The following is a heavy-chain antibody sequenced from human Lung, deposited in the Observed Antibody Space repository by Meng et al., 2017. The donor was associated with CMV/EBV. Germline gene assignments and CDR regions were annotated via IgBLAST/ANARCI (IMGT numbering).Heavy chain of an antibody. CDR3: ARMGRFSGSYDFWSGYSPPGGFDI. CDR1: GGSVSSGSYY. Sequence: SETLSLTCTVSGGSVSSGSYYWSWIRQPPGKGLEWIGYIYYSGSTNYNPSLKSRVTISVDTSKNQFSLKLSSVTAADTAVYYCARMGRFSGSYDFWSGYSPPGGFDIWGQGTXVNVSS. V-gene: IGHV4-61*01. J-gene: IGHJ3*02. D-gene: IGHD3-3*01. CDR2: IYYSGST.